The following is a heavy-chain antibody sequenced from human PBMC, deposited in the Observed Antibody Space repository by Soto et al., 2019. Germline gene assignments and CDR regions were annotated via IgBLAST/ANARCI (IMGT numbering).Heavy chain of an antibody. CDR2: IYYSGST. CDR3: AGTRRAFYSSDY. CDR1: GGSMRNYY. D-gene: IGHD2-2*01. J-gene: IGHJ4*02. Sequence: LSLTCPVSGGSMRNYYWSWIRQPPGKGLEWIGYIYYSGSTIYNPSLKSRVTISVDTSKNQVSLKLTSVTAADTAVYFCAGTRRAFYSSDYWCPGPLVTVSS. V-gene: IGHV4-59*08.